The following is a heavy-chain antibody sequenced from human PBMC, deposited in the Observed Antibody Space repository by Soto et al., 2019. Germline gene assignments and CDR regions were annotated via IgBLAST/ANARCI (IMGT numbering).Heavy chain of an antibody. D-gene: IGHD1-26*01. Sequence: GGSLRLSCAASGFTFSSYSMNWVRQAPGKGLGWVSSISSSSGHIYYADSLKGRFTISRDNAKNSLYLQMNSLRAEDTAVYYCTRHWLATREFDYWGQGTLVTVS. CDR2: ISSSSGHI. J-gene: IGHJ4*02. CDR1: GFTFSSYS. V-gene: IGHV3-21*01. CDR3: TRHWLATREFDY.